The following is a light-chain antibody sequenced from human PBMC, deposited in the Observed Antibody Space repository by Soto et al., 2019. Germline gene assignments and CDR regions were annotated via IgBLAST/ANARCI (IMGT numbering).Light chain of an antibody. CDR3: QQYNNWPPVT. CDR2: GAS. V-gene: IGKV3-15*01. CDR1: QSVNSD. Sequence: EIVLTQSPATLSVSPGNRATLSCRASQSVNSDLAWYQQKPGQAPRLLIYGASTRATGIPARFSGSGSGTEFTLTISSLQSEDFAVYYCQQYNNWPPVTFGPGTKVDI. J-gene: IGKJ3*01.